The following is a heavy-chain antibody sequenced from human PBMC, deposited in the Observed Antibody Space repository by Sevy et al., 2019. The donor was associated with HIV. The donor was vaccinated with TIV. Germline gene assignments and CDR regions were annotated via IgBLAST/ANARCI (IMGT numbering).Heavy chain of an antibody. V-gene: IGHV3-30*02. CDR2: IQYDGSNK. J-gene: IGHJ4*02. D-gene: IGHD2-21*01. CDR1: GFSFTSYG. CDR3: VKEGGGEGGDH. Sequence: GGSLRLSCAASGFSFTSYGMHWVRQAPGKGLEWMSYIQYDGSNKDYADSVKGRFTISRDNSKNTLYLQMNSLRVEDTAVFYCVKEGGGEGGDHWGQGTLVTVSS.